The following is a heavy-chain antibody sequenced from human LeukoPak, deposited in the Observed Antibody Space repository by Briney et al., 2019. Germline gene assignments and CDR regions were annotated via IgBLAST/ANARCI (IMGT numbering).Heavy chain of an antibody. D-gene: IGHD1-26*01. CDR1: GGSISSYY. J-gene: IGHJ3*02. V-gene: IGHV4-59*01. CDR2: IYHSGST. Sequence: SETLSLTCTVSGGSISSYYWSWIRQPPGKGLEWIGYIYHSGSTNYNPSLKSRVTISVDTSKNQFSLKLSSVTAADTAVYYCARESSSGSYFYRDAFDIWGQGTMVTVSS. CDR3: ARESSSGSYFYRDAFDI.